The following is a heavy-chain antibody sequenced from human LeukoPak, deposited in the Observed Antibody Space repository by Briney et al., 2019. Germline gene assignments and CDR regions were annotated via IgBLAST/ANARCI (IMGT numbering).Heavy chain of an antibody. J-gene: IGHJ4*02. V-gene: IGHV4-4*07. D-gene: IGHD5-12*01. Sequence: SETLSLTCTVSGGSISSYYWSWIRQPAGKGLEWIGRIYTSGSTYYNPSLKSRVTISVDTSKNQFSLKLSSVTAADTAVYYCARGYSYSGYDSFDYWGQGTLVTVSS. CDR1: GGSISSYY. CDR3: ARGYSYSGYDSFDY. CDR2: IYTSGST.